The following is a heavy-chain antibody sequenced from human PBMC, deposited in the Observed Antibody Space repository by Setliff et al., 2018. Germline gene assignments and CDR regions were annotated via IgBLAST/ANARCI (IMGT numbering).Heavy chain of an antibody. V-gene: IGHV5-51*01. J-gene: IGHJ5*02. CDR1: GYSFSNYW. CDR3: ARSRSNFWSGYFNWFDP. CDR2: IYPGDSDT. D-gene: IGHD3-3*01. Sequence: GESLKISCKGSGYSFSNYWIGWVRQMSGKGLEWMGIIYPGDSDTRYSPSFQGQVTISADKSISTAYLQWSSLKASDTAMYYCARSRSNFWSGYFNWFDPWGQGTLVTVSS.